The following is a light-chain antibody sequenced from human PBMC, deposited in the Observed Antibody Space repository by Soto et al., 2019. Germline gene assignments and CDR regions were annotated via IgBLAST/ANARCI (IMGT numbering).Light chain of an antibody. J-gene: IGLJ1*01. CDR3: NSYTSKSTGV. V-gene: IGLV2-14*01. CDR2: VAS. Sequence: QSALTQPASVSGSPGQSITISCTGTSSDVGGYNYVSWYQQHPGKAPKLIIYVASNRPSGVSNRFSGSKSGNTASLTISGLQAEDEADYYCNSYTSKSTGVFGTGTKLTVL. CDR1: SSDVGGYNY.